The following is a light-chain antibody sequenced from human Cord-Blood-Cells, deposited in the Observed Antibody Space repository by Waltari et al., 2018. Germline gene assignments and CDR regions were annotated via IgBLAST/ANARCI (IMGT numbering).Light chain of an antibody. CDR1: SSDVGGYNY. CDR3: CSYAGSRV. V-gene: IGLV2-11*01. Sequence: QSALTQPRPVSGSPGQSVTISCPGTSSDVGGYNYVSWYQQHPGKAPKLMIYDVSKRPSGVPDRFSGSKSGNTASLTISGLQAEDEADYYCCSYAGSRVFGGGTKLTVL. CDR2: DVS. J-gene: IGLJ3*02.